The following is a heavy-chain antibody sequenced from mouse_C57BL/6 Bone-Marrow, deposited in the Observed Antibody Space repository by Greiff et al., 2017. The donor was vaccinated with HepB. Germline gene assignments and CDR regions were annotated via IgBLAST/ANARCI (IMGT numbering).Heavy chain of an antibody. CDR2: IDPETGGT. Sequence: VQVVESGAELVRPGASVTLSCKASGYTFTDYEMHWVKQTPVHGLEWIGAIDPETGGTAYNQKFKGKAILTADKSSSTAYMELRSLTSEDSAVYYCTRSPLWGWYFDVWGTGTTVTVSS. J-gene: IGHJ1*03. CDR3: TRSPLWGWYFDV. CDR1: GYTFTDYE. V-gene: IGHV1-15*01. D-gene: IGHD1-1*02.